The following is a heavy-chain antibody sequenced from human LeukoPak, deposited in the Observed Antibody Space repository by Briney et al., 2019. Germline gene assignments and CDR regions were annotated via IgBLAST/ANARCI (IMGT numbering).Heavy chain of an antibody. V-gene: IGHV4-34*01. CDR1: GGSFSGYY. CDR2: INHSGST. Sequence: SETLSLTCAVYGGSFSGYYWSWLRQPPGKGVEWSGEINHSGSTNYHPSLKSPVTISVDPSKNQFSLKLSSVTAADTAVYYCARGPYCSSTSCYDNNWFDPWGQGTLVTVSS. J-gene: IGHJ5*02. D-gene: IGHD2-2*01. CDR3: ARGPYCSSTSCYDNNWFDP.